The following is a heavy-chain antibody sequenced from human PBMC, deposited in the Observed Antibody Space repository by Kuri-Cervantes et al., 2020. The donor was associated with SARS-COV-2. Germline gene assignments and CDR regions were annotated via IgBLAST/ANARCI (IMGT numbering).Heavy chain of an antibody. CDR2: ISSSSSYI. CDR1: GFTFSSYS. D-gene: IGHD2-2*01. V-gene: IGHV3-21*01. CDR3: ARDLYQLLFSDY. J-gene: IGHJ4*02. Sequence: GESLKISCAASGFTFSSYSMNWVRQAPGKGLEWVSSISSSSSYIYYADSVKGRFTISRDNAKNSLYLQMNSLRAEDTAVYYCARDLYQLLFSDYWGQGTLVTVSS.